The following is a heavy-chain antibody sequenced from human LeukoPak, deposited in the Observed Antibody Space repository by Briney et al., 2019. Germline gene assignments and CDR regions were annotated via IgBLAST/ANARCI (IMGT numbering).Heavy chain of an antibody. V-gene: IGHV4-34*01. CDR3: ARARLAARLRLSSSNWFDP. CDR2: INHSGST. J-gene: IGHJ5*02. Sequence: SETLSLTCAVYGGSFSGYYWSWIRQPPGKGLEWIGEINHSGSTNYNPSLKSRVTISVDTSKNQFSLKLSSVTAADTAVYYCARARLAARLRLSSSNWFDPWGQGTLVTVSS. D-gene: IGHD6-6*01. CDR1: GGSFSGYY.